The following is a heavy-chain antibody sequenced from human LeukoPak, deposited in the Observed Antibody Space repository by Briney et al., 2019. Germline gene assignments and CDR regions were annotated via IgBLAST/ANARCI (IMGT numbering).Heavy chain of an antibody. CDR3: ARVPDRNSWYFDL. CDR1: GGSIRSYY. CDR2: IYYSGST. D-gene: IGHD2/OR15-2a*01. V-gene: IGHV4-59*01. Sequence: SETLSLTCTVSGGSIRSYYWRWIRQPPGKGLEGMGYIYYSGSTNYNPSLKSRVTISVDTSKNQFSLKLSSVTAADTAVYYCARVPDRNSWYFDLWGRGTLVTVSS. J-gene: IGHJ2*01.